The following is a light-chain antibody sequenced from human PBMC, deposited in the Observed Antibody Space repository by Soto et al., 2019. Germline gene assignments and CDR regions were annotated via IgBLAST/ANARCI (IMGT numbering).Light chain of an antibody. J-gene: IGKJ4*01. V-gene: IGKV1-5*03. CDR3: QDYSSTSGLT. CDR2: QAS. CDR1: QSISSW. Sequence: DIAVTQSPSTLSASVGDRVTITCRASQSISSWLAWYQQKPGKAPKLLIYQASILKSGVPSRFSGSGSGTDFTLTISSLQPDDFATYYCQDYSSTSGLTFGGGAKVEIK.